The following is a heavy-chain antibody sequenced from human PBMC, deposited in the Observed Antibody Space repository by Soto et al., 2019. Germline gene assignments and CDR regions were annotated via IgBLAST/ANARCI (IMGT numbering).Heavy chain of an antibody. Sequence: RASVKVSCKTSGYFFNDYHMHWVRKAPGQGLEWMGWINPKNGDTNYAQKFQDRVTMTRDTSISTAYIELSRLTSDDTAVYYWAREAAGTNIDTVFLGPWGQGTRVTVSS. CDR1: GYFFNDYH. V-gene: IGHV1-2*02. CDR3: AREAAGTNIDTVFLGP. CDR2: INPKNGDT. D-gene: IGHD2-8*01. J-gene: IGHJ5*02.